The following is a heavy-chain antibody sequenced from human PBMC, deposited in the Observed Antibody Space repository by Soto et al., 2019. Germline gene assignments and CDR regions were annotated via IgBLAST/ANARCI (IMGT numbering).Heavy chain of an antibody. CDR2: ISSSSSYI. Sequence: EVQLVESGGGLVKPGGSLRLSCAASGFTFSSYSMNWVRQAPGKGLEWVSSISSSSSYIYYADSVKGRFTISRDNAKNSLYLQMNSLRAEDTAVYYCARPNHCGWPYWYFDLWGRGTLVTVSS. J-gene: IGHJ2*01. V-gene: IGHV3-21*01. CDR3: ARPNHCGWPYWYFDL. CDR1: GFTFSSYS. D-gene: IGHD6-19*01.